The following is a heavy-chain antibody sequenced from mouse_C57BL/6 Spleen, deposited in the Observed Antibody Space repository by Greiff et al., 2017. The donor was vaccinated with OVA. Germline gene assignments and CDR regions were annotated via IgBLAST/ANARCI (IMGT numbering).Heavy chain of an antibody. Sequence: QVQLQQPGAELVMPGASVKLSCKASGYTFTSYCMHWVKQRPGQGLEWIGEIDPSDSYTNYNQKFKGKSTLTVDKSSSTAYMQLSSLTSEDSAVYYCARSGTRAWFAYWGQGTLVTVSA. D-gene: IGHD3-1*01. CDR1: GYTFTSYC. CDR3: ARSGTRAWFAY. J-gene: IGHJ3*01. CDR2: IDPSDSYT. V-gene: IGHV1-69*01.